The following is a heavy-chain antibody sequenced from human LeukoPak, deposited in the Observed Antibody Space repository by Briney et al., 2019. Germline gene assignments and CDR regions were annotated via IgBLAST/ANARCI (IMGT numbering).Heavy chain of an antibody. Sequence: ASVKVSCKASGYTFTSYYMHWVRQAPGQGLEWMGIINPSGGSTSYAQKFQGRVTMTRDMSTSTVYMELSSLRSDDTAVYYCARTPPGIAMPGILGYFDYWGQGTLVTVSS. CDR2: INPSGGST. J-gene: IGHJ4*02. CDR1: GYTFTSYY. V-gene: IGHV1-46*01. CDR3: ARTPPGIAMPGILGYFDY. D-gene: IGHD6-19*01.